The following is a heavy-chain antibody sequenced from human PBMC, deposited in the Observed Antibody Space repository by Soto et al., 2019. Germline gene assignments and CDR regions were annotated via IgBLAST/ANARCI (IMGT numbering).Heavy chain of an antibody. Sequence: ASVKVSCKASGYTFTSYGISWVRQAPGQGLEWMGWISAYNGNTNYAQKLQGRVTITADESTSTAYMELSSLRSEDTAVYYCASTVVGTGTTRGGMDVWGQGTTVTISS. CDR1: GYTFTSYG. V-gene: IGHV1-18*04. D-gene: IGHD1-7*01. CDR2: ISAYNGNT. CDR3: ASTVVGTGTTRGGMDV. J-gene: IGHJ6*02.